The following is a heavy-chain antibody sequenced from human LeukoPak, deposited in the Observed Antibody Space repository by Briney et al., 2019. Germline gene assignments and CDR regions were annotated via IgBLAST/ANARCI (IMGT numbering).Heavy chain of an antibody. CDR3: ARGGARITIFGVVITRQFDY. Sequence: SETLSLTCAVYGGSFSGYYWSWIRQPPGKGLEWIGEINHSGSTNYNPSLKSRVTISVDTSKNQFSLKPSSVTAADTAVYYCARGGARITIFGVVITRQFDYWGQGTLVTVSS. V-gene: IGHV4-34*01. D-gene: IGHD3-3*01. CDR1: GGSFSGYY. CDR2: INHSGST. J-gene: IGHJ4*02.